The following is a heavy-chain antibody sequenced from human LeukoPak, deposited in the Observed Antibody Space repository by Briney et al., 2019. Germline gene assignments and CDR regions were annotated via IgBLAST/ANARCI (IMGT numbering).Heavy chain of an antibody. CDR1: GSTFSGFA. V-gene: IGHV3-23*01. CDR2: FGSDGKT. CDR3: ARDLHYWAAMDV. J-gene: IGHJ6*02. Sequence: GGSLRLSGAASGSTFSGFALSWFGQAPGKGLKWVSGFGSDGKTHYAESVQGRFAISRDPSKTTLYLQMNSLGTEDTALYYCARDLHYWAAMDVWGQGTTVTVSS. D-gene: IGHD2-8*02.